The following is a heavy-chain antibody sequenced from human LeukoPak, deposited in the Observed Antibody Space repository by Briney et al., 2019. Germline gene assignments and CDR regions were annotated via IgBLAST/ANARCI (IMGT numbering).Heavy chain of an antibody. Sequence: GGSLRLSCAASGFTFSSYAMSWVRQAPGKGLEWVSAISGSGGSTYYADSVKGRFTISRDNSKNTLYLQMNSLRAEDTAVYYCANHMTTVTTWRYYFDYWGQGTLVTVSS. CDR2: ISGSGGST. CDR3: ANHMTTVTTWRYYFDY. V-gene: IGHV3-23*01. J-gene: IGHJ4*02. CDR1: GFTFSSYA. D-gene: IGHD4-17*01.